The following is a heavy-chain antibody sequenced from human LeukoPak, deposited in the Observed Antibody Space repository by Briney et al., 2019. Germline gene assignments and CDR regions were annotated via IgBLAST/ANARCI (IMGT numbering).Heavy chain of an antibody. Sequence: PSETLSLTCTVSGGSISSSSYYWGWIRQPPGKGLEWIGSIYYSGSTYYNPSLKSRVTISVDTSKNQFSLKLSSVTAADTAVYYCARDMDHYYDSSGLVWGQGTLVTVSS. D-gene: IGHD3-22*01. CDR2: IYYSGST. J-gene: IGHJ4*02. CDR3: ARDMDHYYDSSGLV. V-gene: IGHV4-39*07. CDR1: GGSISSSSYY.